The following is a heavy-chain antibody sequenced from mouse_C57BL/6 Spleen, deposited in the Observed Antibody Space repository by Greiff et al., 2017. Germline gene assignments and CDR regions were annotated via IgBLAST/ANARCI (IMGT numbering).Heavy chain of an antibody. Sequence: LQQSGAELVRPGASVKLSCKASGYTFTDYYINWVKQRPGQGLEWIARIYPGSGNTYYNEKFKGKATLTAEKSSSTAYMQLSSLTSDDSAVYFGARGGVCSSRYWYFDVWGTGTTVTVSS. CDR1: GYTFTDYY. V-gene: IGHV1-76*01. D-gene: IGHD6-1*01. CDR2: IYPGSGNT. CDR3: ARGGVCSSRYWYFDV. J-gene: IGHJ1*03.